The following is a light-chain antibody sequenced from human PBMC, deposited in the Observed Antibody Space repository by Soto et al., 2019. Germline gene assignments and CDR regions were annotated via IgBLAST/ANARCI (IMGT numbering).Light chain of an antibody. CDR2: SAS. CDR3: QQYAGSPRT. J-gene: IGKJ1*01. CDR1: QNLGTLY. Sequence: EIVLTQSPGTLSLSPVSRGTLSCRASQNLGTLYLAWFQQKSGQAPRLLIYSASRRATGIPDRFTGSGSGTDFTLTINRVEPEDFAVYFCQQYAGSPRTFGQGTKVDIK. V-gene: IGKV3-20*01.